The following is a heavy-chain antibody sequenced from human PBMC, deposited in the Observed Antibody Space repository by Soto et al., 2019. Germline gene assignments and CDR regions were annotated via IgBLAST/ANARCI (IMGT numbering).Heavy chain of an antibody. CDR1: GGSISSSTYY. J-gene: IGHJ6*02. CDR3: ARHGVDYGDYASYYYYGMDV. D-gene: IGHD4-17*01. V-gene: IGHV4-39*01. CDR2: IYYSGSA. Sequence: QLQLQESGPGLVKPSENLSLTCTVSGGSISSSTYYWGWIRQPPGKGLEWIGMIYYSGSAYYNPSIKRRVTIAIDTSKNQFSMSLSSVTAADTAVYYCARHGVDYGDYASYYYYGMDVWGRGTTVTVSS.